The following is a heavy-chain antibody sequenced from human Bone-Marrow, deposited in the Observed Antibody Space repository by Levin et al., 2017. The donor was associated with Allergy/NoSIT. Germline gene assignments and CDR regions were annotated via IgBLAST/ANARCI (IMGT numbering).Heavy chain of an antibody. CDR1: GGSISSGDYY. CDR2: IYYSGST. CDR3: ARGGLLGYGEEDAFDI. J-gene: IGHJ3*02. V-gene: IGHV4-30-4*01. D-gene: IGHD3-10*01. Sequence: SQTLSLTCTVSGGSISSGDYYWSWIRQPPGKGLEWIGYIYYSGSTYYNPSLKSRVTISVDTSKNQFSLKLSSVTAADTAVYYCARGGLLGYGEEDAFDIWGQGTMVTVSS.